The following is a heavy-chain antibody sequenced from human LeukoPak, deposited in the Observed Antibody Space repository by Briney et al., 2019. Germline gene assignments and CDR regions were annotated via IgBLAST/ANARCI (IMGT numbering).Heavy chain of an antibody. V-gene: IGHV4-38-2*01. Sequence: PSETLSLTCAVSGYPISSGYYWGWIRQPPGKGLEWIGSIYHSGSTYYNPSLKSRVTISVDTSKNQFSLKLSSVTAADTAVYYCAKLYYDYVWGSYRHHLFDYWGQGTLVTVSS. CDR3: AKLYYDYVWGSYRHHLFDY. CDR1: GYPISSGYY. CDR2: IYHSGST. D-gene: IGHD3-16*02. J-gene: IGHJ4*02.